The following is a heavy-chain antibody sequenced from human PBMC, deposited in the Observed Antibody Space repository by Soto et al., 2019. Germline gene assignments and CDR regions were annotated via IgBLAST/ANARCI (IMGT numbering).Heavy chain of an antibody. Sequence: QVQLVESGGGVVQPGTSLRVSCEVSGFSLRSYALHWVRQAPGKGLEWVAVTSNDGKKVSYADSVKGRFTVSRDNSKNTVALQMNGLRSEDTPVYFCAKAGEVFGLVIFAYLDSWGQGSLVTVSA. CDR1: GFSLRSYA. D-gene: IGHD2-21*01. J-gene: IGHJ4*02. CDR2: TSNDGKKV. CDR3: AKAGEVFGLVIFAYLDS. V-gene: IGHV3-30*18.